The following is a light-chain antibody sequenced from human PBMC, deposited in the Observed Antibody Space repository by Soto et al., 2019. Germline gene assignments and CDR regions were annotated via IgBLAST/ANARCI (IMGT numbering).Light chain of an antibody. CDR3: QQYENYWT. CDR2: DAS. J-gene: IGKJ1*01. V-gene: IGKV1-5*01. CDR1: QTISNW. Sequence: DIQMTKSPSTLSASVGDRVTITCRASQTISNWLAWYQQKPGKAPKLLIYDASNLASGVPSRFSGSGSGTEFTLTISNLQPADFATYYCQQYENYWTFGQGTKVAIK.